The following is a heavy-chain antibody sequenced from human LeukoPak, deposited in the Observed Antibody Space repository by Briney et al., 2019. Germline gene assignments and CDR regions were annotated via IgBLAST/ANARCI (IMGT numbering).Heavy chain of an antibody. D-gene: IGHD3-22*01. CDR1: GGSISSSY. J-gene: IGHJ4*02. V-gene: IGHV4-59*01. CDR3: ARGVRQRGYYVGYYFDY. Sequence: NPSETLSLTCTVSGGSISSSYWSWIRQPPGKGLEWIGYIYYSGSANYNPSLKSRVTISVDTSKNQVSLKLSSVNAADTAVYYCARGVRQRGYYVGYYFDYWGQGTLVAVSS. CDR2: IYYSGSA.